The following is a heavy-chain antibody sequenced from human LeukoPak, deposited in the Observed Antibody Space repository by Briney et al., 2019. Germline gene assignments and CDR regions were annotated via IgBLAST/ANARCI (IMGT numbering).Heavy chain of an antibody. CDR3: ARGYGSGFAY. J-gene: IGHJ4*02. CDR2: INQSGST. V-gene: IGHV4-34*01. D-gene: IGHD3-10*01. CDR1: GGSFSGYY. Sequence: PSETLSLTCAVYGGSFSGYYLSWIRQSPGKGLEWIGEINQSGSTNHNPSLKSRVTTSVDTSKNQFSLKVSSVTAADTAVYYCARGYGSGFAYWGQGTLVTVSS.